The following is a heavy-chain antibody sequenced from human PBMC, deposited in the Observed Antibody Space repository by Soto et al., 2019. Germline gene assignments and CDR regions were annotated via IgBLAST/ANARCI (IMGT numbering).Heavy chain of an antibody. CDR3: ARARGDGYNYYYYGMDV. V-gene: IGHV1-69*01. D-gene: IGHD5-12*01. J-gene: IGHJ6*02. CDR1: GGTFSSYA. CDR2: VIPIFGTA. Sequence: QVQLVQSGAEVKKPGSSVKVSCKASGGTFSSYAISWVRQAPGQGLEWMGGVIPIFGTANYAQKFQGRVTITADESTSTAYMELRSLRSEDTAVYYCARARGDGYNYYYYGMDVWGQGTTVTVSS.